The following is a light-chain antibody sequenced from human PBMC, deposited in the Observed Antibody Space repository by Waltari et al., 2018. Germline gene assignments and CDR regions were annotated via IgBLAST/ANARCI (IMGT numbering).Light chain of an antibody. CDR3: QQSYSTPMCT. CDR1: QNISSY. CDR2: AAS. Sequence: DIQMTQSPSSLSASVGDRVTITCRASQNISSYLNWYQQKPGKAPKLLIYAASSLQSGVPSRFSGSGSGTDFTLTISSLQPEDFATYYCQQSYSTPMCTFGQGTKLEIK. J-gene: IGKJ2*02. V-gene: IGKV1-39*01.